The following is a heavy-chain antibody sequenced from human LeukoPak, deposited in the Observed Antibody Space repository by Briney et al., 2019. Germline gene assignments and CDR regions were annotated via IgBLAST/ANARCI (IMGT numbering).Heavy chain of an antibody. Sequence: SETLSLTCTVSGGSICSDSWSWVRRAPGKRLEWMGNIYYSGSTNYTPSLKSRVTISVDTSKNQFSLRLTSVTAADTAVYHCVRGANFWGQGILVTVSS. CDR3: VRGANF. CDR2: IYYSGST. V-gene: IGHV4-59*01. D-gene: IGHD5-12*01. CDR1: GGSICSDS. J-gene: IGHJ4*02.